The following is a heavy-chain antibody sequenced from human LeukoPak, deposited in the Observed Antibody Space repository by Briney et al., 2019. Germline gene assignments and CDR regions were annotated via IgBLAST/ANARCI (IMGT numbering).Heavy chain of an antibody. Sequence: GGSLRLSCAGSGFMFSNYWMTWVRQAPGKGLELVANIKEVGSEKYYVDSMKGRFTISRDNAMNSLYLQMNSLRAEDTAVYYCASEINWGSGAFDVWGQGTMVTVSS. CDR3: ASEINWGSGAFDV. J-gene: IGHJ3*01. V-gene: IGHV3-7*01. D-gene: IGHD7-27*01. CDR2: IKEVGSEK. CDR1: GFMFSNYW.